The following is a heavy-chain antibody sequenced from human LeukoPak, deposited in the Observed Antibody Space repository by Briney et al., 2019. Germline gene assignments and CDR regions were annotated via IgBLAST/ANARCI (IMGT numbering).Heavy chain of an antibody. CDR3: ARVNPFYYFDY. J-gene: IGHJ4*02. CDR2: ISSSGSTI. D-gene: IGHD1-14*01. Sequence: PGGSLRLSCAASGFTFSSYEMNWVRQAPGKGLEWASYISSSGSTIYYADSVKGRFTISRDNAKNSLYLQMNSLRAEDTAVYYCARVNPFYYFDYWGQGTLVTVSS. V-gene: IGHV3-48*03. CDR1: GFTFSSYE.